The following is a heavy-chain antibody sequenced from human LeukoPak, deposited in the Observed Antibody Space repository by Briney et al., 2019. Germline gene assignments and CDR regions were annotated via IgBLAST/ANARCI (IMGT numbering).Heavy chain of an antibody. CDR2: TYFRSKWYN. CDR1: GDRVSGFTST. Sequence: SQTLSLTCAISGDRVSGFTSTWIWIRQSPSRGLEWLGRTYFRSKWYNDYAFSVKGRITINPDTSKNQFSLQLNSVTPEDTAVYYCARGTGSYWHFDLWGRGTLVTVSS. D-gene: IGHD3/OR15-3a*01. J-gene: IGHJ2*01. CDR3: ARGTGSYWHFDL. V-gene: IGHV6-1*01.